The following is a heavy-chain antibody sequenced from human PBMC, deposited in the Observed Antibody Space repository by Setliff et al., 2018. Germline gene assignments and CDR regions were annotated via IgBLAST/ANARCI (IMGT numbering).Heavy chain of an antibody. V-gene: IGHV5-51*01. J-gene: IGHJ4*02. CDR2: MFPANSDT. CDR1: GFSFTTDW. Sequence: PGASLTISCKGSGFSFTTDWIAWVRQKPGKGLEWVGIMFPANSDTRYSPSFEGQVTMSADNSINTAYLQWNSLKASDTAIYYCARRVSVTGKEFDSWGQGTLVTVSS. D-gene: IGHD6-19*01. CDR3: ARRVSVTGKEFDS.